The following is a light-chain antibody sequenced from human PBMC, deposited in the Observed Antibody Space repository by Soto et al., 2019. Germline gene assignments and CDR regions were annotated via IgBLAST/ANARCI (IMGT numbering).Light chain of an antibody. CDR3: QQYGSSPWT. J-gene: IGKJ1*01. Sequence: EIVLTQSPGTLSLSPGERATLSCRASQSVTNNYLAWYQQKTGQTPRLIVYLASSRAPGIPDRFSGSGSGTHFTLTIRRVGPEDFAVYYCQQYGSSPWTFGQGTKVEIK. CDR2: LAS. V-gene: IGKV3-20*01. CDR1: QSVTNNY.